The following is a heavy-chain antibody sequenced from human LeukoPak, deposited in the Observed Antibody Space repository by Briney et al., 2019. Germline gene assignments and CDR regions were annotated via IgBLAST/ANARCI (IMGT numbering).Heavy chain of an antibody. Sequence: PGGSLRLSYAASGFTVGSYAMHWVRQAPGKGLEWVAVISYDGSNKYYADSVKGRFTISRDNSKNTLYLQMNSLRAEGTAVYYCARDHFDFGDYHWFYPWGPGTLVTVSS. CDR1: GFTVGSYA. CDR3: ARDHFDFGDYHWFYP. J-gene: IGHJ5*02. V-gene: IGHV3-30-3*01. CDR2: ISYDGSNK. D-gene: IGHD4-17*01.